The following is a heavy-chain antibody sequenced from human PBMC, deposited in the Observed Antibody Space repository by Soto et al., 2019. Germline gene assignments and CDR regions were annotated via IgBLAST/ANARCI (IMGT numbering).Heavy chain of an antibody. Sequence: QVQLVQSGAEVKKPGASVKVSCKASGITSTTYAIHWVRQPPGQGLEWMGWINTGNDNTRYSQRFLGRVTLTTDTSARTAYKDLSSLTSEDTAVYYCARAISGYVTWGQGTLITVSS. CDR2: INTGNDNT. D-gene: IGHD5-12*01. CDR3: ARAISGYVT. CDR1: GITSTTYA. J-gene: IGHJ5*02. V-gene: IGHV1-3*04.